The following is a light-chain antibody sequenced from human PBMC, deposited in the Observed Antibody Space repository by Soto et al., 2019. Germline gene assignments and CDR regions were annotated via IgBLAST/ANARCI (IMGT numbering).Light chain of an antibody. V-gene: IGKV1-9*01. Sequence: EIQLTQAPSCLSASGGDMVAITCRASQGISSYLAWYQQKPGKAPKLLIYAASTLQSGVPSSFSGSRSGTEFTLTLSSLQPEDFATYYCQKLNSYPITFGQGTRLEIK. CDR2: AAS. CDR3: QKLNSYPIT. CDR1: QGISSY. J-gene: IGKJ5*01.